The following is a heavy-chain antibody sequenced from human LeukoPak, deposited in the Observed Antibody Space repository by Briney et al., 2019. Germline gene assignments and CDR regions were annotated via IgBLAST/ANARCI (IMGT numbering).Heavy chain of an antibody. D-gene: IGHD6-19*01. CDR3: AKGVAGLLPNFDY. CDR1: GFTFSSYA. J-gene: IGHJ4*02. Sequence: PGGSLRLSCAASGFTFSSYAMSWVRQAPGKGLEWVSGISGSGGSTYYADSVKGRFTISRDNSKKTLHLQTNSLRAEDTAVYYCAKGVAGLLPNFDYWGQGTLVTVSS. CDR2: ISGSGGST. V-gene: IGHV3-23*01.